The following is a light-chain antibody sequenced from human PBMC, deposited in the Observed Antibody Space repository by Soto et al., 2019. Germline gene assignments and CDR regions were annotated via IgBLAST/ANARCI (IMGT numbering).Light chain of an antibody. V-gene: IGLV2-8*01. J-gene: IGLJ1*01. CDR3: QSYDSTLSARYV. Sequence: QSVLTQPPSASGSPGQSVTISCTGTSSDVGGYNYVSWYQQHPGKAPKLVIYEVSKRPSGVPDRFSASTSGTSASLAITGLQAEDEGDYYCQSYDSTLSARYVFGTGTKLTVL. CDR1: SSDVGGYNY. CDR2: EVS.